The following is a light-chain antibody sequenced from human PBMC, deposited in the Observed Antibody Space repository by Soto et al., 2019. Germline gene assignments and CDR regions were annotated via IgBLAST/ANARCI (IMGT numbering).Light chain of an antibody. CDR2: EVS. J-gene: IGLJ1*01. V-gene: IGLV2-14*01. CDR1: SSDVGGYNY. Sequence: QYALTQPASVSGSPGQSITISCTGTSSDVGGYNYVSWYQQHPGKAPKLRIYEVSNRPSGVSNRFSGSKSGNTASLTISGLQAEDEADYYCSSYTSSSTYVFGTGTKLTVL. CDR3: SSYTSSSTYV.